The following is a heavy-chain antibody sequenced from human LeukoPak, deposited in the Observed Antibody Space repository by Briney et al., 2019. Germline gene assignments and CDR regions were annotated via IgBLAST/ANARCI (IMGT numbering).Heavy chain of an antibody. J-gene: IGHJ4*02. Sequence: GGSLRLSSAASGFTFSRYSMNWVRQAPGKGLEWVSSMSSSSGLIYYGDSVKGRFTVSRDNAKRSLYLQMNRLRADDTAVYYCAREFDGSASGAGYWGQGTLVTVSS. V-gene: IGHV3-21*01. CDR2: MSSSSGLI. CDR3: AREFDGSASGAGY. CDR1: GFTFSRYS. D-gene: IGHD1-26*01.